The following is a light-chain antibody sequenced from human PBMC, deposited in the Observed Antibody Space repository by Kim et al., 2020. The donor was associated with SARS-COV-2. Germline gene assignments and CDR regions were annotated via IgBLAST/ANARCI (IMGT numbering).Light chain of an antibody. V-gene: IGKV3-11*01. J-gene: IGKJ1*01. CDR3: QQRSNWT. Sequence: RSLYPVERATLSCRASQSVSSYLAWYQQKPGQAPRLLIYDASNRATGIPARFSGSGSGTDFTLTISSLEPEDFAVYYCQQRSNWTFGQGTKVDIK. CDR1: QSVSSY. CDR2: DAS.